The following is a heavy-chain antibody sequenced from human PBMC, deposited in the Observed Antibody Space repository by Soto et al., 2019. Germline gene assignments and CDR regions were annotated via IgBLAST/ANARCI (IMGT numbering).Heavy chain of an antibody. CDR1: GGSISSSSYY. CDR2: IYYSGST. CDR3: ARLINYDFWSGYFINWFDP. J-gene: IGHJ5*02. D-gene: IGHD3-3*01. Sequence: SETLSLTCTVSGGSISSSSYYWGWIRQPPGKGLEWIGSIYYSGSTYYNPSLKSRVTISVDTSKNQFSLKLSSVTAADTAVYYCARLINYDFWSGYFINWFDPWGQGTLVTVSS. V-gene: IGHV4-39*01.